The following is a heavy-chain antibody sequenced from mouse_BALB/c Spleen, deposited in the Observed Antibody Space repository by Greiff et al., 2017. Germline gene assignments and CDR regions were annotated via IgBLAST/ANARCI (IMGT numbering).Heavy chain of an antibody. CDR1: GYSFTSYW. V-gene: IGHV1-5*01. J-gene: IGHJ3*01. D-gene: IGHD1-1*01. Sequence: EVQLQQSGTVLARPGASVKMSCKASGYSFTSYWMHWVKQRPGQGLEWIGAIYPGNSDTSYNQKFKGKAKLTAVTSASTAYMELSSLTNEDSAVYYCTPITTVPFAYWGQGTLVTVSA. CDR3: TPITTVPFAY. CDR2: IYPGNSDT.